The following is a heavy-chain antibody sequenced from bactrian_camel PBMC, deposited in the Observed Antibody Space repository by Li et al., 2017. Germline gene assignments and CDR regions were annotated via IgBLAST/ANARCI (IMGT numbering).Heavy chain of an antibody. V-gene: IGHV3S53*01. Sequence: HVQLVESGGGSVQPGESLRLSCTASTTSSTYFIDFDMGWYRQAPGSYCELVASVSSRGTIDYGDSAKGRFTISQDNSNTLYLQMNSLKPEDTAVYYCAADPRYSRCIGVSSYRDFAAWGQGTQVTVS. CDR1: TTSSTYFIDFD. CDR2: VSSRGTI. CDR3: AADPRYSRCIGVSSYRDFAA. D-gene: IGHD3*01. J-gene: IGHJ6*01.